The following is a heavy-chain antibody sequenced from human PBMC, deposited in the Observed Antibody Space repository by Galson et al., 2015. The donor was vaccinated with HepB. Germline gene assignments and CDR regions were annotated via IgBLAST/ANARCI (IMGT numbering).Heavy chain of an antibody. CDR3: VKDRASPTGSTFDF. D-gene: IGHD3-9*01. V-gene: IGHV3-11*04. Sequence: SLRLSCAASGFTFSDYYMSWIRQAPGKGLEWVSYISSSGSTIYYADSVRGRFTISRDNAKNSLYLQMSSLRAEDTAVYYCVKDRASPTGSTFDFWGQGTLVTVSS. CDR2: ISSSGSTI. J-gene: IGHJ4*02. CDR1: GFTFSDYY.